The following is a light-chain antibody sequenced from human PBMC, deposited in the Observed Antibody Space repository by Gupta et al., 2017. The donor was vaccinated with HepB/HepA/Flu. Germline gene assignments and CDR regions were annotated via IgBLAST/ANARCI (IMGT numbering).Light chain of an antibody. J-gene: IGLJ3*02. CDR2: GNN. V-gene: IGLV1-44*01. Sequence: QSVLTQPPSASGTPGQRVFISCSGRTSNIGSNTVNWYQQLPGTAPRLLIYGNNQRLSGVPDRFSGSKSGTSASFAISGLQAEDEADYYCATWTDNLNGWVFGGGTKLTVL. CDR1: TSNIGSNT. CDR3: ATWTDNLNGWV.